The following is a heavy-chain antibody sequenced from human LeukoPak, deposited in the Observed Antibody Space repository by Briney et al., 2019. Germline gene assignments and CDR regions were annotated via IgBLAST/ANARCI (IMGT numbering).Heavy chain of an antibody. CDR1: GGSISSYY. D-gene: IGHD2-15*01. CDR2: IYYSGST. CDR3: ARDNCSGGSCYPDY. Sequence: PSETLSLTCTVSGGSISSYYWSWIRQPPGKGPEWIGYIYYSGSTNYNPSLKSRVTISVDTSKNQFSLKLSSVTAADTAVYYCARDNCSGGSCYPDYWGQGTLVTVSS. J-gene: IGHJ4*02. V-gene: IGHV4-59*01.